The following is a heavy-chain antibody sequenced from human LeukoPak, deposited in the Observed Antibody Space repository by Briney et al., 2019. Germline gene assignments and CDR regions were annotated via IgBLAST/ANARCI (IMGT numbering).Heavy chain of an antibody. Sequence: GGSLRLSCAASGFTFDDYGMSWVRQAPGKGLEWGSGINWNGGSTGYADSVKGRFTISRDNAKNSLYLQMNSLRSEDTALYYCARGGFCSGGSCPVDYYYYMDVWGKGTTVTVSS. CDR3: ARGGFCSGGSCPVDYYYYMDV. CDR1: GFTFDDYG. J-gene: IGHJ6*03. D-gene: IGHD2-15*01. CDR2: INWNGGST. V-gene: IGHV3-20*04.